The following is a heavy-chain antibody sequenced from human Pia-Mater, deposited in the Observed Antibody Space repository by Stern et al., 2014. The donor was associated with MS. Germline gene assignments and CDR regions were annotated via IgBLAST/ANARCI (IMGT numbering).Heavy chain of an antibody. V-gene: IGHV4-39*01. D-gene: IGHD3-22*01. CDR3: ARWAYSSGWYNWFDP. CDR2: IYYSGST. Sequence: QVQLQESGPGLVKPSETLSLTCTVSGGSISSSSYYWGWIRQPPGKGLEWIGSIYYSGSTYYNPSLKVRVTISVDTANKQFSLKLSSVTAADTAVYYCARWAYSSGWYNWFDPWGQGTLVTVSS. CDR1: GGSISSSSYY. J-gene: IGHJ5*02.